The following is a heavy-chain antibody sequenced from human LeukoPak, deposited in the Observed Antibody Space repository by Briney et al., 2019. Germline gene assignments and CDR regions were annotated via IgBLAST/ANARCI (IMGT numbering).Heavy chain of an antibody. J-gene: IGHJ5*02. D-gene: IGHD6-19*01. CDR2: ISGSGGST. CDR1: GFTFSSYA. CDR3: AKGGSGWLPEGDWFDP. Sequence: PGGSLRLSCAASGFTFSSYAMSWVRQAPGKGLEWVSAISGSGGSTYYADSVKGRFTISRDNSKNTLYLQMNSLRAEDTAVYYCAKGGSGWLPEGDWFDPWGQGTLVTVSS. V-gene: IGHV3-23*01.